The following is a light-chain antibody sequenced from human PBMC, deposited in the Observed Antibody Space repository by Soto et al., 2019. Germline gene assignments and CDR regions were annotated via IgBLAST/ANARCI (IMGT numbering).Light chain of an antibody. CDR3: QQYNNWPRT. CDR1: QSVSSN. V-gene: IGKV3-15*01. CDR2: GAS. J-gene: IGKJ1*01. Sequence: EIVMTQSPATLSVSPGERATLSCRASQSVSSNLVWYQQKPGQAPRLLIYGASTRATGIPARFSGSRSGTEFTLTISSLQSEDFAVYYCQQYNNWPRTFGQGTMVEIK.